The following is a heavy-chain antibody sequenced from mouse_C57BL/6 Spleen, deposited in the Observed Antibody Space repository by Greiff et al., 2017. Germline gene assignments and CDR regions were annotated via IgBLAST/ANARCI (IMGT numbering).Heavy chain of an antibody. CDR1: GYTFTSYW. Sequence: QVQLKQPGAELVRPGTSVKLSCKASGYTFTSYWMHWVKQRPGQGLEWIGVIDPSDSYTNYNQKFKGKATLTVDTSSSTAYMQLSSLTSEDSAVYYCARFFSNGFDYWGQGTTLTVSS. CDR3: ARFFSNGFDY. CDR2: IDPSDSYT. J-gene: IGHJ2*01. V-gene: IGHV1-59*01. D-gene: IGHD2-5*01.